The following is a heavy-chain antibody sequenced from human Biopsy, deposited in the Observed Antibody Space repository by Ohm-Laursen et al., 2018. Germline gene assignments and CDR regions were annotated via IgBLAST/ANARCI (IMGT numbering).Heavy chain of an antibody. Sequence: SETLSLTCTVSGGSISSDYWSWIRQTPRNGLEWIGYIYYSGSTNYNPSLKSRVTISVDTSKNQFSLRLNSVTAADTAVYYCARATNSTGWPYYYFYGMDVWGQGTTVTVSS. D-gene: IGHD2/OR15-2a*01. J-gene: IGHJ6*02. CDR1: GGSISSDY. CDR3: ARATNSTGWPYYYFYGMDV. CDR2: IYYSGST. V-gene: IGHV4-59*01.